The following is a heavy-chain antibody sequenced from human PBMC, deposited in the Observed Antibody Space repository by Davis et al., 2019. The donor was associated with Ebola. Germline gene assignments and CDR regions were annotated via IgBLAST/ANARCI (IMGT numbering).Heavy chain of an antibody. CDR2: ISSSSGSTI. Sequence: LKISCAASGFTFSSYEMNWVRQAPGKGLEWVSYISSSSGSTIYYADSVKGRFTISRDNAKNSLYLQMNSLRAEDTAIYYCAREQIAARSFDYWGLGTLVIVSS. V-gene: IGHV3-48*03. CDR3: AREQIAARSFDY. J-gene: IGHJ4*02. D-gene: IGHD6-6*01. CDR1: GFTFSSYE.